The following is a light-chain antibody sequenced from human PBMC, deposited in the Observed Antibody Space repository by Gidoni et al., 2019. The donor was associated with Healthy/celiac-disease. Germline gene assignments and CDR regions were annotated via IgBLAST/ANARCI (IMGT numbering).Light chain of an antibody. V-gene: IGKV4-1*01. CDR3: QQYYSTPQLT. CDR1: QSVLYSSNNKNN. J-gene: IGKJ4*01. Sequence: DIVMTQSPDSLAVSLGERATINCKSSQSVLYSSNNKNNLSWYQQKQEQPPNLLIYWASTRESGVPDRFSGSGSGTDFTLTISSLQAEDVAVYYCQQYYSTPQLTFGGGTKVEIK. CDR2: WAS.